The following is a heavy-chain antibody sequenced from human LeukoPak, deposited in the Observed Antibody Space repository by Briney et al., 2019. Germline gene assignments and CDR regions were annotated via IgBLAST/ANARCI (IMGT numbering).Heavy chain of an antibody. V-gene: IGHV1-18*04. CDR1: GYTFTSYG. D-gene: IGHD3-9*01. CDR3: ARDYDILTGPSRPDY. J-gene: IGHJ4*02. Sequence: ASVKVSCKASGYTFTSYGISWVRQAPGQGLEWMGWISAYNGNTNYAQKLQGRVTMTTDTSTSTAYMELRSLRPDDTAVYYCARDYDILTGPSRPDYWGQGTLVTVSS. CDR2: ISAYNGNT.